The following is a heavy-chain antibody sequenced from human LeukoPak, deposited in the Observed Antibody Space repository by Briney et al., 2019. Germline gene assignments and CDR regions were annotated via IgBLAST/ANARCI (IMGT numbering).Heavy chain of an antibody. Sequence: SVKVSCKASGGTFSSYAISWVRQAPGQGLEWMGRIIPILGIANYAQKFQGRVTITADKSTSTAYMELSSLRSEDTAVYYCARDRRDSSGYYYVGYWGQGTLVIVSS. CDR2: IIPILGIA. V-gene: IGHV1-69*04. CDR1: GGTFSSYA. D-gene: IGHD3-22*01. J-gene: IGHJ4*02. CDR3: ARDRRDSSGYYYVGY.